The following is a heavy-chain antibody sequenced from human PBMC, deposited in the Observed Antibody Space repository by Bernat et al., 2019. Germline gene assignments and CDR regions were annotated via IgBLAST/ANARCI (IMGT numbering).Heavy chain of an antibody. CDR2: IKSKTDGGTT. D-gene: IGHD3-9*01. J-gene: IGHJ6*02. V-gene: IGHV3-15*07. Sequence: EVQLVESGGGLVKPGGSLRLSCAASGFTFSNAWMNWVRQAPGKGLEWVGRIKSKTDGGTTDYAAPVKGRFTISRDDSKNTLYLQMNSLKTEDTAVYYCTTDMGILTGYPWRDYCYGMDVWGQGTTVTVSS. CDR1: GFTFSNAW. CDR3: TTDMGILTGYPWRDYCYGMDV.